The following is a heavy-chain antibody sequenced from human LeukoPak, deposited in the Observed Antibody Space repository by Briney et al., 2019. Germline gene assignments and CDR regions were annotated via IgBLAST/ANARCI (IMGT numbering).Heavy chain of an antibody. D-gene: IGHD3-3*01. J-gene: IGHJ3*02. V-gene: IGHV4-59*08. Sequence: TSETLSLTCTVSGGSISSYYWSWIRQPPGKGLEWIGYIYYSGSTNYNPSLKSRVTISVDTSKNQYSLKLSSVTAADTAVYYCARHMSYYDFWSGYYGNAFDIWGQGTMVTVSS. CDR1: GGSISSYY. CDR2: IYYSGST. CDR3: ARHMSYYDFWSGYYGNAFDI.